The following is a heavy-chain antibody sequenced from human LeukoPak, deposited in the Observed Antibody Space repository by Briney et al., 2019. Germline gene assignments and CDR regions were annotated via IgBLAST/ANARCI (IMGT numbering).Heavy chain of an antibody. CDR1: GGSISSYY. V-gene: IGHV4-59*01. CDR3: ARYYYDSSAVTGFDP. Sequence: PSETLSLTCTVSGGSISSYYWSWIRQPPGKGLEWIGYIYYSGSTNYNPSLKSRVTISVDTSKNQFSLKLSSVTAVDTAVYYCARYYYDSSAVTGFDPWGQGTLVTVSS. J-gene: IGHJ5*02. D-gene: IGHD3-22*01. CDR2: IYYSGST.